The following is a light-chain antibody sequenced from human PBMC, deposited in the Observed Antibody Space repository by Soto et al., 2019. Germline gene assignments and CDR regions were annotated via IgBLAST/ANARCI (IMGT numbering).Light chain of an antibody. V-gene: IGKV1-5*01. CDR2: DAS. Sequence: DIQVAHSPSPLSASIRDRVTFTCRASQSISSWLAWYQQKPGKAPKLLIYDASSLESGVPSRFSGSGSGTEFTLTISSLQPDDFATYYCQQYNSYSPWTFGQGTKV. J-gene: IGKJ1*01. CDR3: QQYNSYSPWT. CDR1: QSISSW.